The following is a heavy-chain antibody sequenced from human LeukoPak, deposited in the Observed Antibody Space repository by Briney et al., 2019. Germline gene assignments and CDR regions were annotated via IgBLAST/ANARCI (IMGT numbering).Heavy chain of an antibody. CDR2: ISSISYI. J-gene: IGHJ4*02. CDR3: ARDQYGDYALDY. Sequence: GGSLRLSCAASGFTFSSYSMNWVRQAPGKGLEWVSSISSISYIYYADSVKGRFTISRDTAKNSLYLQMNSLRAEDTAVYYCARDQYGDYALDYWVQGTLVTVSS. CDR1: GFTFSSYS. D-gene: IGHD4-17*01. V-gene: IGHV3-21*01.